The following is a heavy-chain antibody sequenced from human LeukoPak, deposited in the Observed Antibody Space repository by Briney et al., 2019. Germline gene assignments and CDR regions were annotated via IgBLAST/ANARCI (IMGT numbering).Heavy chain of an antibody. V-gene: IGHV3-53*01. CDR3: ARRAGDYSHPYDY. D-gene: IGHD3-22*01. CDR2: IYSGGNT. J-gene: IGHJ4*02. CDR1: GLTVSSNC. Sequence: GGSLRLSCAASGLTVSSNCMSWVRQAPGKGLEWVSFIYSGGNTYYADSVKGRFTISRDNSKNTVHLQMNSLRAEDTAMYYCARRAGDYSHPYDYWGQGTLITVSS.